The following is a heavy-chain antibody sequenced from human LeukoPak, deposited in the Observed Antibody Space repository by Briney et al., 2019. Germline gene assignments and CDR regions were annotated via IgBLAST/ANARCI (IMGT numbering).Heavy chain of an antibody. CDR2: TSSSDDGT. CDR3: AKGGAIFGVVIHWFDP. D-gene: IGHD3-3*01. Sequence: GGSLRLSCAASGFPLSSYAMSWVRQVPGKGLEWVSATSSSDDGTYHADSVRGRFTIYRDNFRNTLYLQMNRLRVEDTAVYYCAKGGAIFGVVIHWFDPWGQGTLVIVSS. CDR1: GFPLSSYA. V-gene: IGHV3-23*01. J-gene: IGHJ5*02.